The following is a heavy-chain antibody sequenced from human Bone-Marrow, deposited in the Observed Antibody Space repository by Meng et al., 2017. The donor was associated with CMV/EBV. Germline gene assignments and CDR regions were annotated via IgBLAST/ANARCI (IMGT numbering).Heavy chain of an antibody. V-gene: IGHV3-23*01. CDR1: GFTFNNYA. Sequence: SGFTFNNYAMNWVRQETGKGLEWVSVISGGGSSTYYVDSVKGRFTISRDNSKNTLYLQMNSLRAEDTAVYYCAKDRGSGRPYYFDYWGPGTLVTVSS. CDR2: ISGGGSST. CDR3: AKDRGSGRPYYFDY. J-gene: IGHJ4*02. D-gene: IGHD6-19*01.